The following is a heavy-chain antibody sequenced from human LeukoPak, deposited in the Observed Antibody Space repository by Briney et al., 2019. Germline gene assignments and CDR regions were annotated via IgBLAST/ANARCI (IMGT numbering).Heavy chain of an antibody. D-gene: IGHD3-22*01. V-gene: IGHV3-7*01. CDR3: ARERRITMIVVVMHNWFDP. CDR1: GFTFSSYW. J-gene: IGHJ5*02. CDR2: IKQDGSEK. Sequence: GGSLRLSCAASGFTFSSYWMSWVRQAPGKGLEWVANIKQDGSEKYYVDSVKGRFTISRGNAKNSLYLQMNSLRAEDTAVYYCARERRITMIVVVMHNWFDPWGQGTLVTVSS.